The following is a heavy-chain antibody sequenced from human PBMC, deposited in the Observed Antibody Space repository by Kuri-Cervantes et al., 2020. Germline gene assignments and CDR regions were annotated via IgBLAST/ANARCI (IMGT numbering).Heavy chain of an antibody. Sequence: GGSLRLSCAASGFTFSSYSMNWVRQAPGKGLEWVSSISSSSSYIYYADSVKGRFTISRDNAKNSLYLQMNSLRAEDTAVYYCARSAMVRGVWIWDGMGVWGQGTTVTVSS. CDR2: ISSSSSYI. D-gene: IGHD3-10*01. V-gene: IGHV3-21*01. CDR3: ARSAMVRGVWIWDGMGV. J-gene: IGHJ6*02. CDR1: GFTFSSYS.